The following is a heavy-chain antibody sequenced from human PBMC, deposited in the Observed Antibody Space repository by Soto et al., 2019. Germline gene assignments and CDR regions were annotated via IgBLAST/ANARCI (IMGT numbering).Heavy chain of an antibody. D-gene: IGHD2-2*03. Sequence: ESLKISCKTSGYSFISYWVAWVRQKPGKGLEWMGTFYPGDSTSTYSPSFQGQVTISVDKSISTAYLHLSSLKASDTAMYYCARIIGYCRNNDCSWTFDIWGQGTTVTVSS. CDR1: GYSFISYW. V-gene: IGHV5-51*01. J-gene: IGHJ3*02. CDR3: ARIIGYCRNNDCSWTFDI. CDR2: FYPGDSTS.